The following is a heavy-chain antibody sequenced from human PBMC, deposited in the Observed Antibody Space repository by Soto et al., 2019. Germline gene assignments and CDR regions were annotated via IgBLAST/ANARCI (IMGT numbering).Heavy chain of an antibody. CDR1: GGTFSSYA. Sequence: ASVKVSCKASGGTFSSYAISWVRQAPGQGLEWMGGIIPIFGTANYAQKFQGRVTITADKSTSTAYMELSSLRSEDTAVYYCAREVGDGYNWHAAFDIWGQGTMVTVSS. V-gene: IGHV1-69*06. CDR3: AREVGDGYNWHAAFDI. CDR2: IIPIFGTA. D-gene: IGHD5-12*01. J-gene: IGHJ3*02.